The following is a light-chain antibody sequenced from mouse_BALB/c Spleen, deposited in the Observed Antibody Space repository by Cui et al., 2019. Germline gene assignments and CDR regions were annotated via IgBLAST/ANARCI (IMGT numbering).Light chain of an antibody. J-gene: IGKJ5*01. V-gene: IGKV16-104*01. CDR1: KSISKY. CDR3: QLHNEYPLT. Sequence: DVQITQSPSYLAASSGETITINCRASKSISKYLAWYQEKPGKTNKLLIYSGSTLQAGIPSGFSGSGSGTDFTLTISSLEPEDFAMYYCQLHNEYPLTFGAGTKLELK. CDR2: SGS.